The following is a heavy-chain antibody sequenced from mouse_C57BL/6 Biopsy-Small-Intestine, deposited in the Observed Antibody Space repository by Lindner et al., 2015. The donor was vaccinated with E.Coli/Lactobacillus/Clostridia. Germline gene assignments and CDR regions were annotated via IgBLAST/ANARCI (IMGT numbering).Heavy chain of an antibody. Sequence: QLQESGPGLAKPSQTLSLTCSVTGYSITSGYDWHWIRHFPGNKLEWMGYISYSGSTNYNPSLKSRISITHDTSKNHFFLKLNSVTTEDTATYYCARGGYYGSSSSYYFDYWGQGTTLTVSS. V-gene: IGHV3-1*01. D-gene: IGHD1-1*01. CDR2: ISYSGST. CDR3: ARGGYYGSSSSYYFDY. J-gene: IGHJ2*01. CDR1: GYSITSGYD.